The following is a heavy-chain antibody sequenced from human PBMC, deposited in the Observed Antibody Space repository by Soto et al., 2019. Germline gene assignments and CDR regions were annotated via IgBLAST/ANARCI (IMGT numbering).Heavy chain of an antibody. CDR1: NFSISSGYY. D-gene: IGHD1-26*01. CDR3: ARTHSGSYYSVFNY. Sequence: SETLSLTCVVPNFSISSGYYWGWIRQSPGKGLEWIASIYRSGTTSYNPSLKSRVTISVDPSKNQFSLMLTAVTAADTAVYYCARTHSGSYYSVFNYWGRGSLVTVSS. CDR2: IYRSGTT. J-gene: IGHJ4*02. V-gene: IGHV4-38-2*01.